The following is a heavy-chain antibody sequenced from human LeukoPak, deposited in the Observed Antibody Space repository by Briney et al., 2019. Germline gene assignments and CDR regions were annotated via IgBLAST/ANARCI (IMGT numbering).Heavy chain of an antibody. CDR1: GDTISTSDHY. J-gene: IGHJ4*02. Sequence: SETLSLTCSVSGDTISTSDHYWGWIRQPPGKGLEWIGSIYYTGNTYYNPSLKSRVTISVDTSKNQFSLKLSSVTAADTTVYYCARGRDGYNFLNRGEYYYFDYWGQGTLVTVSS. V-gene: IGHV4-39*01. CDR2: IYYTGNT. D-gene: IGHD5-24*01. CDR3: ARGRDGYNFLNRGEYYYFDY.